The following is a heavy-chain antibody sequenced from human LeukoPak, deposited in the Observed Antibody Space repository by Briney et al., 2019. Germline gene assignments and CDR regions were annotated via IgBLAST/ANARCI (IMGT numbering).Heavy chain of an antibody. V-gene: IGHV3-23*01. CDR3: AKVRTPLLSSKVGYYFDY. D-gene: IGHD1-26*01. Sequence: GGSLRLSCAASGFTFSSYAMSWVRQAPGKGLEWVSAISGSGGSTYYADSVKGRFTISRDNSKNTLYLQMNSLRAEDTAVYYCAKVRTPLLSSKVGYYFDYWGQGTLVTVSS. CDR1: GFTFSSYA. CDR2: ISGSGGST. J-gene: IGHJ4*02.